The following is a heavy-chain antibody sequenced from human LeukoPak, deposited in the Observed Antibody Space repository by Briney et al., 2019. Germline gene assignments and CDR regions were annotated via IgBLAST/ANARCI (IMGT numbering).Heavy chain of an antibody. CDR1: GGSISSGGYY. Sequence: TLSLTCTVSGGSISSGGYYWSWIRQHPGKGLEWIGFMYYIVRTTYNPSLKSRVTISVDTSKNQFSLKLSSVTAADTAVYYCARVLTSYYDILTGYYRPPHYFDYWGQGTLVTVSS. J-gene: IGHJ4*02. CDR2: MYYIVRT. D-gene: IGHD3-9*01. CDR3: ARVLTSYYDILTGYYRPPHYFDY. V-gene: IGHV4-31*03.